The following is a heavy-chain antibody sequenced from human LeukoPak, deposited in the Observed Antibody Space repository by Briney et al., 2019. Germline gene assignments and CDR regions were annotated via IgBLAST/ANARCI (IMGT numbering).Heavy chain of an antibody. CDR1: GGSISSYY. D-gene: IGHD7-27*01. J-gene: IGHJ4*02. CDR3: ARRPGTFDY. CDR2: IYYSGST. Sequence: NTSETLSLTCTVSGGSISSYYWSWIRQPPGKGLEWIGYIYYSGSTNYNPSLKSRVTISVDTSKNQFSLKLSSVTAADTAVYYCARRPGTFDYWGQGTLVTVSS. V-gene: IGHV4-59*12.